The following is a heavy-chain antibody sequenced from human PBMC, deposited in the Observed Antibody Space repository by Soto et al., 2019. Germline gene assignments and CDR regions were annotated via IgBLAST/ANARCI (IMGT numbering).Heavy chain of an antibody. Sequence: PLLTLPLTCSVLGHSNSSYYWRRIRQPPGKGLEWIAYIYYSGGTNYNPSLNSRVTISLDTSKSQFSLKLSSVTAADTDVHSCVRESYIGYGHAIDHWGAGILVTDYS. J-gene: IGHJ4*01. CDR3: VRESYIGYGHAIDH. D-gene: IGHD5-12*01. V-gene: IGHV4-59*01. CDR2: IYYSGGT. CDR1: GHSNSSYY.